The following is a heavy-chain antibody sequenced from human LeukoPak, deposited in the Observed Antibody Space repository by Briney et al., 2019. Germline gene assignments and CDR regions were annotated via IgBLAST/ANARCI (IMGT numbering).Heavy chain of an antibody. Sequence: GASVKVSCKASGYTFTSYGISWVRQAPGQGLEWMGWISAYNGNTNYAQKLQGRVTMTTDTSTSTAYMELRSLRSDDTAVYYCARTIDDFWSGYTYYFDYWGQGTLVTVSS. D-gene: IGHD3-3*01. CDR1: GYTFTSYG. V-gene: IGHV1-18*01. J-gene: IGHJ4*02. CDR3: ARTIDDFWSGYTYYFDY. CDR2: ISAYNGNT.